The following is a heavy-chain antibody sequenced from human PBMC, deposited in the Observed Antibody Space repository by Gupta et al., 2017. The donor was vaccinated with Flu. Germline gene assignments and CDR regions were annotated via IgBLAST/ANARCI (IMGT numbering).Heavy chain of an antibody. Sequence: TFLSFGISWVRQAPGQGLEWMGWNRAYNGATNYAQKFQGRLTMTTDTSTSTAYMELTSLRSDDTAVYYCARDATGYCTNGVCKIDYWGQGTLVTVSS. CDR2: NRAYNGAT. V-gene: IGHV1-18*01. D-gene: IGHD2-8*01. CDR3: ARDATGYCTNGVCKIDY. CDR1: TFLSFG. J-gene: IGHJ4*02.